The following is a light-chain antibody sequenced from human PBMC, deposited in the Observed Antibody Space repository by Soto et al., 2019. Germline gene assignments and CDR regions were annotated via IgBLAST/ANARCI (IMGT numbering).Light chain of an antibody. CDR1: QSISSN. CDR3: QQYNNWPLT. CDR2: GAS. V-gene: IGKV3-15*01. Sequence: EMVMTQSPATLSVSPGERATLSCRASQSISSNLAWYQQKPGQAPRLLIYGASTRATDIPARFSGSGSGTEFTLTISSLQSEEFAVYYCQQYNNWPLTFGGGTKVEI. J-gene: IGKJ4*01.